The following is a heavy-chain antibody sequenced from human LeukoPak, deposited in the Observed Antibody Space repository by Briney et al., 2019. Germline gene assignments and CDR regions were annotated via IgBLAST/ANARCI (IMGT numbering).Heavy chain of an antibody. J-gene: IGHJ4*02. CDR2: IWYDGSNK. CDR3: ARDHQYYDSSGTFDY. Sequence: PGRSLRLSCAASGFTFSSYGMHWVRQAPGKGLEWVAVIWYDGSNKYYADSVKGRFTISRDNSKNTLYLQMNSLRAEDTAVYYCARDHQYYDSSGTFDYWGQGTLVTVSS. CDR1: GFTFSSYG. D-gene: IGHD3-22*01. V-gene: IGHV3-33*01.